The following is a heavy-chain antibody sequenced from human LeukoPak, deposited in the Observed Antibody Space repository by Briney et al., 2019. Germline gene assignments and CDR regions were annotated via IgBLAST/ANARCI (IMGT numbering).Heavy chain of an antibody. J-gene: IGHJ3*02. CDR2: ISGSGGST. D-gene: IGHD5-24*01. CDR3: AKDLGRWLQSGDAFDI. V-gene: IGHV3-23*01. CDR1: GFTFSSYA. Sequence: QPGGSLRLSCAASGFTFSSYAMSWVRQAPGKGLEWVSAISGSGGSTYYADSVKGRFTISRDNSKNTLYLQMNSLRAEDMALYYCAKDLGRWLQSGDAFDIWGQGTMVTVSS.